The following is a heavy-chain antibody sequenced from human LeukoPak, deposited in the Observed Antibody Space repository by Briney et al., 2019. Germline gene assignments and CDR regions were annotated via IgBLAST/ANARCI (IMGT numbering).Heavy chain of an antibody. Sequence: PSETLSLTCTVSGGSISSGSYYWSWIRQPAGKGLERIGRIYTSGSTNYNPSLKSRVTISVDTSKNQFSLKLSSVTAADTAVYYCARVGFWSGYWFDPWGQGTLVTVSS. J-gene: IGHJ5*02. CDR1: GGSISSGSYY. D-gene: IGHD3-3*01. V-gene: IGHV4-61*02. CDR3: ARVGFWSGYWFDP. CDR2: IYTSGST.